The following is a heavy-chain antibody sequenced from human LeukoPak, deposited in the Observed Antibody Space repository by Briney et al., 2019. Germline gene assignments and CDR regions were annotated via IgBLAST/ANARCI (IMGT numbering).Heavy chain of an antibody. Sequence: ASVKVSCKASGYTFTSYYTHWVRQAPGQGLEWMGIINPSGGSTSYAQKFQGRVTMTRDMSTSTVYMELSSLRSEDTAVYYCAKGSGYEAQYYYYYMDVWGKGTTVTISS. CDR2: INPSGGST. D-gene: IGHD5-12*01. V-gene: IGHV1-46*01. CDR3: AKGSGYEAQYYYYYMDV. J-gene: IGHJ6*03. CDR1: GYTFTSYY.